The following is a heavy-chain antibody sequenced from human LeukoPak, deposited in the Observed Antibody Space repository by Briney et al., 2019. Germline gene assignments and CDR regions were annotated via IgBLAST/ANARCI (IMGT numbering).Heavy chain of an antibody. J-gene: IGHJ5*01. Sequence: GGSLRLSCAASGFTFSSYTMNWVRQAPGKGLEWVSCISSSSSYIYYADSVKGRFTISRDNTKNSLILQMDSLIAEDTAVYYCARGKIAFDILTGYDSWGQGTLVTVSS. CDR2: ISSSSSYI. CDR3: ARGKIAFDILTGYDS. V-gene: IGHV3-21*01. CDR1: GFTFSSYT. D-gene: IGHD3-9*01.